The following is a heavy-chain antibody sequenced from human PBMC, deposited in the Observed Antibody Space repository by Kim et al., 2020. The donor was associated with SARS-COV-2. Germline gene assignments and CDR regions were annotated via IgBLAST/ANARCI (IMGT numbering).Heavy chain of an antibody. Sequence: ASVKVSCKLSGYTLTELSMHWVRQAPGKGLEWMGGFDPEDGETIYAQKFQGRVTMTEDTSTDTAYMELSSLRSEDTAVYYCATPDYYDSTPGGEMIYGMDVWGQGTTVTVSS. CDR2: FDPEDGET. D-gene: IGHD3-22*01. CDR1: GYTLTELS. V-gene: IGHV1-24*01. CDR3: ATPDYYDSTPGGEMIYGMDV. J-gene: IGHJ6*02.